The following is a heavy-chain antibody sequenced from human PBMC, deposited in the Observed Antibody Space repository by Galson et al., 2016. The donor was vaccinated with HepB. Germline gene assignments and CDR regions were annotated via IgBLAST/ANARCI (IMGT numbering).Heavy chain of an antibody. CDR1: AFTFSSHA. V-gene: IGHV3-30*09. CDR2: ISYDGSKK. J-gene: IGHJ6*02. D-gene: IGHD3-10*01. CDR3: ARGSYYYIKHGMDV. Sequence: SLRLSCAASAFTFSSHAMHWVRQAPGKGLEWVAYISYDGSKKDYTDSVKGRFAISRDNAMNTLYLQMNSLRAEDMGVYYCARGSYYYIKHGMDVWGQGTTVTVSS.